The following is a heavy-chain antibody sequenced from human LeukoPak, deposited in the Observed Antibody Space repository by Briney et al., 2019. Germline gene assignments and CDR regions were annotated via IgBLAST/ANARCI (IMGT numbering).Heavy chain of an antibody. J-gene: IGHJ6*02. D-gene: IGHD3-9*01. CDR1: GFTFSSYW. Sequence: GGSLRLSCAASGFTFSSYWMHWVRQDPRKGLVWVSRINGDGRNVNYADSVRGRFTISRDNAKNTLYLQMNTLRVEGTAVYYCTRDLMDYDVSTGLHHYYMDVWGQGTTVTVSS. CDR2: INGDGRNV. CDR3: TRDLMDYDVSTGLHHYYMDV. V-gene: IGHV3-74*01.